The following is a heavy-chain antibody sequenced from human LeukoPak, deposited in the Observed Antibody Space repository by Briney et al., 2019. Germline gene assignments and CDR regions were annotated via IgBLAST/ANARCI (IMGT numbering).Heavy chain of an antibody. CDR2: IYSGGST. J-gene: IGHJ3*02. D-gene: IGHD3-10*01. V-gene: IGHV3-53*01. CDR1: GFTVSSNY. Sequence: PGGSLRLSCAASGFTVSSNYMSWVRQAPGKGLGWGSVIYSGGSTYYADSVKGRFTISRDNSKNTLYLQMNSLRAEDTAVYYCASLWGLWFGESPDAFDIWGQGTMVTVSS. CDR3: ASLWGLWFGESPDAFDI.